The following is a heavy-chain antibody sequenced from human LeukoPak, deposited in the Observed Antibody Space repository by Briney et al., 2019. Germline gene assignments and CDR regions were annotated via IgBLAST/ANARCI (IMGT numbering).Heavy chain of an antibody. CDR1: GGSISSYY. J-gene: IGHJ4*02. Sequence: PSETLSLTCTVSGGSISSYYWSWIRQPAGKGLEWIGRIHISGSTNYNPSLKSRVTMSVDTSKNQFSLKLSSVTAADTAVYYCARDRGTWNDDGFDYWGQGTLVTVSS. CDR3: ARDRGTWNDDGFDY. V-gene: IGHV4-4*07. D-gene: IGHD1-1*01. CDR2: IHISGST.